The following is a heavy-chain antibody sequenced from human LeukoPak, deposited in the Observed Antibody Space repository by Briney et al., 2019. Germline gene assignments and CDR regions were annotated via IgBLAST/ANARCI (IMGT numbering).Heavy chain of an antibody. V-gene: IGHV3-23*01. CDR1: GLTFSSYA. CDR2: ISGSGGST. D-gene: IGHD2-15*01. Sequence: GGSLRLSCAASGLTFSSYAMTWVRQAPGKGLEWVSAISGSGGSTYYADSVKGRFTISRDNSKNTLYLQMNSLRAEDTAVYYCAKDGRGPKPGHFDYWGQGTLVTVSS. J-gene: IGHJ4*02. CDR3: AKDGRGPKPGHFDY.